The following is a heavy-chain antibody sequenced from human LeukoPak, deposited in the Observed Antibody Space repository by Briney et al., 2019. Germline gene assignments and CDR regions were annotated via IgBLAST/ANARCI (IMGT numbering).Heavy chain of an antibody. CDR3: TRGRGCSSTRCYSGFDY. J-gene: IGHJ4*02. V-gene: IGHV3-30*03. Sequence: GGSLRLPCAASGFTFSSYGMHWVRQAPGKGLEWVAVISYDGSNIYYADSARGRFTISRDNSKNTLYLQMNSLRIEDTAVYYCTRGRGCSSTRCYSGFDYWGQGTLVTVSS. CDR2: ISYDGSNI. CDR1: GFTFSSYG. D-gene: IGHD2-2*01.